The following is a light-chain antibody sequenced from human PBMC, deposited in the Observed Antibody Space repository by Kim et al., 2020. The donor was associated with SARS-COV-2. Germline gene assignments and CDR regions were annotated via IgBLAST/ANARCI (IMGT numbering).Light chain of an antibody. Sequence: QSITHSCTGVSTDVTNYNRVSWYQQSPGTVPKLIIYEVSERPSGVPDRFSGSRSGNTASLTISGLRPEDEAQYYCASYTGTTIPVLFGGGTQLTVL. V-gene: IGLV2-18*02. J-gene: IGLJ2*01. CDR1: STDVTNYNR. CDR3: ASYTGTTIPVL. CDR2: EVS.